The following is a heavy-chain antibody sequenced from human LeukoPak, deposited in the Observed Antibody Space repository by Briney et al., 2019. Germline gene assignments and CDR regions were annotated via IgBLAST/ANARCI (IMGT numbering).Heavy chain of an antibody. CDR1: GFTFSSYW. CDR3: ARDRSEGSGYYHGY. CDR2: IKQDGSEK. D-gene: IGHD3-22*01. J-gene: IGHJ4*02. V-gene: IGHV3-7*01. Sequence: GGSLRLSCAASGFTFSSYWMSWVRQAPGKGLEWVANIKQDGSEKYYVDSVKGRFTISRDNAKNSLYLQMNSLRAEDTAVYYCARDRSEGSGYYHGYWGQGTLVTVSS.